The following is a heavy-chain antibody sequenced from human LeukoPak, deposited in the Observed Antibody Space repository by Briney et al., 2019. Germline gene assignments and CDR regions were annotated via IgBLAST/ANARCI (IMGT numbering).Heavy chain of an antibody. J-gene: IGHJ6*03. D-gene: IGHD6-19*01. Sequence: SETLSLTCTVSGGSISNSTYYWGWIRQPPGKGLEWIGSIYYSGSTYYNPSLKSRVTISVDTSKNQFSLKLSSVTAADTAVYYCARGGQSGWYLSYYYYYMDVWGKGTTVTVSS. V-gene: IGHV4-39*07. CDR2: IYYSGST. CDR3: ARGGQSGWYLSYYYYYMDV. CDR1: GGSISNSTYY.